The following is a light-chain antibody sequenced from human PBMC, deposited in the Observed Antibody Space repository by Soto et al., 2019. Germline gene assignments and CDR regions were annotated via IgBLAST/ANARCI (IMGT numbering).Light chain of an antibody. CDR2: AAS. V-gene: IGKV1-39*01. J-gene: IGKJ2*02. CDR1: QSISTY. Sequence: DIQMTQSPYSLSASVGDRVTITCRASQSISTYLNWYQQKPGKAPKLLIYAASSLQSGVPSRFSGSGSGTDFTLTISSLQPEDFATYYCQQSNNTPRTFGQGTKLEIK. CDR3: QQSNNTPRT.